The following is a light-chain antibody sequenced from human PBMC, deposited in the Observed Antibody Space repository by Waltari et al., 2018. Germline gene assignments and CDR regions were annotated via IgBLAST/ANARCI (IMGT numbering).Light chain of an antibody. V-gene: IGKV3-20*01. J-gene: IGKJ4*01. CDR2: DTS. CDR3: QQYDTSPLT. Sequence: EIVLTQSPGTLSLSPGEGATLSCRASQSVSSTKLAWYQQRPGQAPRLLIYDTSSRATGIPDRFSGSGSGTDFTLTIRRLEPEDFALFYCQQYDTSPLTFGGGTKVEIK. CDR1: QSVSSTK.